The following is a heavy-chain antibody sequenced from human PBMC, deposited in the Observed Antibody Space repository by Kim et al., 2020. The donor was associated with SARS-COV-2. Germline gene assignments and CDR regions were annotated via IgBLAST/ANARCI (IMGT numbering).Heavy chain of an antibody. CDR2: INHSGST. CDR1: GGSFSGYY. D-gene: IGHD3-16*01. Sequence: SETLSLTCAVYGGSFSGYYWSWIRQPPGKGLEWIGEINHSGSTNYNPSLKSRVTISVDTSKNQFSLKLSSVTAADTAVYYCARGVLRHRFDPWGQGTLVT. J-gene: IGHJ5*02. V-gene: IGHV4-34*01. CDR3: ARGVLRHRFDP.